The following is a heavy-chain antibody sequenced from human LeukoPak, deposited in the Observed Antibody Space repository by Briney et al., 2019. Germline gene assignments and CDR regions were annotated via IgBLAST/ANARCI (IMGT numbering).Heavy chain of an antibody. D-gene: IGHD5-18*01. Sequence: PSETLSLTCTVSGGSISSYYWSWIRQPPGKGLEWIGYIYHSGSTNYNPSLKSRVTISVDASKNQFSLKLSSVTAADTAVYYCASCERGYSYGYDYYYYMDVWGKGTTVTVSS. CDR1: GGSISSYY. J-gene: IGHJ6*03. CDR3: ASCERGYSYGYDYYYYMDV. V-gene: IGHV4-59*01. CDR2: IYHSGST.